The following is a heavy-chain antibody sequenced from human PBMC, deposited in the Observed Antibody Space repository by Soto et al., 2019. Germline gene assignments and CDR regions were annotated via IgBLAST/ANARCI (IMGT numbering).Heavy chain of an antibody. CDR3: AKGRGSGTYYFDY. V-gene: IGHV3-23*01. J-gene: IGHJ4*02. CDR1: GFTFSSYA. D-gene: IGHD6-19*01. CDR2: ITGSGSST. Sequence: GGSLRLSCAASGFTFSSYAMNWVRQAPGKGLEWVSSITGSGSSTYYADSVKGRFTIPRDNSKNTLYLQMNSLRAEDTAVYYCAKGRGSGTYYFDYWGQGTLVTVSS.